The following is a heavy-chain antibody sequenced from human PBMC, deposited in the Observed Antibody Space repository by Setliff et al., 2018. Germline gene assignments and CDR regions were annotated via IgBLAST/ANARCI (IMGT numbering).Heavy chain of an antibody. CDR3: ARGYRGYYNFWSGYFNLFDP. J-gene: IGHJ5*02. Sequence: SVKVSCKASGGTFSSYAISWVRQAPGQGLEWMGGINPIFGTANYAQKFQGRVTITGVESTSTAYMELSSMRSEDTAVYYCARGYRGYYNFWSGYFNLFDPWGQGTLVTVSS. D-gene: IGHD3-3*01. CDR1: GGTFSSYA. CDR2: INPIFGTA. V-gene: IGHV1-69*13.